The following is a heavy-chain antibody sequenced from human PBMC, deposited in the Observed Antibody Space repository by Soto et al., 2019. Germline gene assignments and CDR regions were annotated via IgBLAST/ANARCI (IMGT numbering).Heavy chain of an antibody. CDR1: GFIFSYHY. J-gene: IGHJ4*02. CDR3: AREHHDDPFTMISIFDY. CDR2: ISSSSSTI. Sequence: PGGSLRLSCAASGFIFSYHYMDWVRQAPGKGLEWVSYISSSSSTIYYADSVKGRFTISRDNAKNSLYLQMNSLRAEDTAVYYCAREHHDDPFTMISIFDYWGQGTLVTVSS. V-gene: IGHV3-48*01. D-gene: IGHD3-22*01.